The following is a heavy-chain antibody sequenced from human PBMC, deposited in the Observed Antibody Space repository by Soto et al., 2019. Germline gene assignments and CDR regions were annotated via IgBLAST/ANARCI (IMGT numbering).Heavy chain of an antibody. CDR2: ISYDGSNK. CDR3: AKDLTYCSGGSCSTPNWFDP. D-gene: IGHD2-15*01. Sequence: QVQLVESGGGVVQPGRSLRLSCAASGFTFSSYGMHWVRQDPGKGLEWVAVISYDGSNKYYADSVKGRFTISRDNSKNTLYLQMNSLRAEDTAVYYCAKDLTYCSGGSCSTPNWFDPWGQGTLVTVSS. J-gene: IGHJ5*02. CDR1: GFTFSSYG. V-gene: IGHV3-30*18.